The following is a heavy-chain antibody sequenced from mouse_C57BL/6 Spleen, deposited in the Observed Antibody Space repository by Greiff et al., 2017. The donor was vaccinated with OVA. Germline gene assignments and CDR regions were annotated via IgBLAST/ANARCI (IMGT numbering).Heavy chain of an antibody. Sequence: EVKLQESGGGLVQPGGSLSLSCAASGFTFTDYYMSWVRQPPGKALEWLGFIRNKANGYTTESSASVKGRFTISRDTSQSILYLQMNALRAEDSATYYCASLDSSGFDYWGQGTTLTVSS. D-gene: IGHD3-2*02. CDR1: GFTFTDYY. CDR3: ASLDSSGFDY. CDR2: IRNKANGYTT. V-gene: IGHV7-3*01. J-gene: IGHJ2*01.